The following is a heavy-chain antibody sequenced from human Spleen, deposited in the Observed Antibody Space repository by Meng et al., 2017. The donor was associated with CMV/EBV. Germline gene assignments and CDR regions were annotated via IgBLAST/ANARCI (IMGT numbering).Heavy chain of an antibody. CDR2: IYYTGIS. CDR3: ASGGTSFVGRSYGMDV. CDR1: GGPISSSSYY. Sequence: GSLRLSCTVSGGPISSSSYYWGWIRQPPGKGLEWIGAIYYTGISYYNPSLKSRVTISLDASKNQFSLKLSSVTAADTAVYFCASGGTSFVGRSYGMDVWGQGTTVTVSS. J-gene: IGHJ6*02. V-gene: IGHV4-39*07. D-gene: IGHD2-2*01.